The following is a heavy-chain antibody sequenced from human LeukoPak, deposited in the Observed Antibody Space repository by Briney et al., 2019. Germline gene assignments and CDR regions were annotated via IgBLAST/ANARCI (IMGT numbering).Heavy chain of an antibody. CDR2: IYYRGST. CDR3: ARDASNGYYFDY. D-gene: IGHD3-22*01. J-gene: IGHJ4*02. V-gene: IGHV4-61*01. Sequence: SETLSLTCTVSGGSVSSGSYSWSWIRQPPGKGLEWIGYIYYRGSTNYNPSLKSRVTISVDTSKNQLSLKLTSVTTADTAVYYCARDASNGYYFDYWGQGILVTVSS. CDR1: GGSVSSGSYS.